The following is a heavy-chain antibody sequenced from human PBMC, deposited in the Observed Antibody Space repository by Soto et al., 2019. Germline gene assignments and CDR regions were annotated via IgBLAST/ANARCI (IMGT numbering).Heavy chain of an antibody. CDR3: ALKVDEYHRYGSGSYVNYYYYGMDV. CDR1: GGSISSSSYY. Sequence: SSETLSLTCTVSGGSISSSSYYWGWIRQPPGKGLEWIGSIYYSGSTYYNPPLKSRVTISVDTSKNQFSLKPSSVTAADTAVYYCALKVDEYHRYGSGSYVNYYYYGMDVWGQGTTVTVSS. CDR2: IYYSGST. D-gene: IGHD3-10*01. V-gene: IGHV4-39*01. J-gene: IGHJ6*02.